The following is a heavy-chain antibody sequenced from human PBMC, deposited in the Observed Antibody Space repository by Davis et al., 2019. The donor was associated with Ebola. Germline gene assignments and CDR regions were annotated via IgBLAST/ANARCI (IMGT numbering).Heavy chain of an antibody. CDR2: ISVSGTT. V-gene: IGHV3-23*01. Sequence: GESLKISCAASGFTFKTYAMSWVRQAPGKGLEWVAGISVSGTTYYADSVKGRFTISRDNSRNTLYLQMNTLRAEHTALYYCTKALTNCGGDCSMNDAFDIWGQGTMVTVSS. J-gene: IGHJ3*02. CDR3: TKALTNCGGDCSMNDAFDI. D-gene: IGHD2-21*02. CDR1: GFTFKTYA.